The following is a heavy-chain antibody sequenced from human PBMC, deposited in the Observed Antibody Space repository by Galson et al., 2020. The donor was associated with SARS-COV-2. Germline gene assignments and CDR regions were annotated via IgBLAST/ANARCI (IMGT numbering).Heavy chain of an antibody. D-gene: IGHD3-16*02. J-gene: IGHJ3*02. CDR3: ARQNYDYVWGSYRYDAFDI. CDR2: IYPGDSDT. CDR1: GYSFTSYW. Sequence: GESLKISCKGSGYSFTSYWIGWVRQMPGKGLEWMGIIYPGDSDTRYSPSFQGQVTISADKSISTAYLQWSSLKASDTAMYYCARQNYDYVWGSYRYDAFDIWGQGTMVTVSS. V-gene: IGHV5-51*01.